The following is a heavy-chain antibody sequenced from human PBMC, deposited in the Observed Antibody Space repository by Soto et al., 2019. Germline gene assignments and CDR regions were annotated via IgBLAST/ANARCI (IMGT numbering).Heavy chain of an antibody. J-gene: IGHJ4*02. D-gene: IGHD3-10*01. CDR3: ARRRNYITMVRGVIKSPFDY. CDR2: INHSGST. V-gene: IGHV4-34*01. CDR1: GGSFSGYY. Sequence: SETLSLTCAVYGGSFSGYYWSWIRQPPGKGLEWIGEINHSGSTNYNPSLKSRVTISVDTSKNQFSLKLSSVTAADTAVYYCARRRNYITMVRGVIKSPFDYWGQGTLVTVSS.